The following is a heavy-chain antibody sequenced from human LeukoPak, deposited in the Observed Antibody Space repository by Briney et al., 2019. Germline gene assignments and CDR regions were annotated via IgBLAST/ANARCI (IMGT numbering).Heavy chain of an antibody. CDR3: ATGEQWLVDY. Sequence: PGGSLRLSCAASGFTFSSYAMHWVRQAPGKGLEWVAVISYDGSNKYYADSVKGRFTISRDNSKNTLYLQMNSLRAEDTAVYYCATGEQWLVDYWGQGTLVTVSS. CDR1: GFTFSSYA. CDR2: ISYDGSNK. J-gene: IGHJ4*02. V-gene: IGHV3-30-3*01. D-gene: IGHD6-19*01.